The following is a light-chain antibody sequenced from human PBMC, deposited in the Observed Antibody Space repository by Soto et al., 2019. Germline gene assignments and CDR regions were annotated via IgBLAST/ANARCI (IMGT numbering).Light chain of an antibody. CDR3: QSYDSSLSGFYV. Sequence: QSVPTQPPSVSGTPGQRVTITCSGSRSNIDMNSVNWYGQVPGTAPRLLIYANSHRPSGVPDRFSGSKSGASASLAISGLQSEDEADYYCQSYDSSLSGFYVFGTGTKLTVL. CDR2: ANS. J-gene: IGLJ1*01. V-gene: IGLV1-44*01. CDR1: RSNIDMNS.